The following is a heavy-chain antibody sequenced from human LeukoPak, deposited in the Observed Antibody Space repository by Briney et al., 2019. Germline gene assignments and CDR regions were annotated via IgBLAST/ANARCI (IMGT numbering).Heavy chain of an antibody. J-gene: IGHJ3*01. D-gene: IGHD2-15*01. CDR3: ARVDVSVVPSTDFDV. Sequence: SETLSLTCTVSGGSISSYYWGWIRQPPGKGLEWIGSINYRGTTYCNPSLKTRLTMSVDTPKNQIFLRLTSVTAADTSMYYCARVDVSVVPSTDFDVWGQGTLVIVSS. CDR1: GGSISSYY. V-gene: IGHV4-39*02. CDR2: INYRGTT.